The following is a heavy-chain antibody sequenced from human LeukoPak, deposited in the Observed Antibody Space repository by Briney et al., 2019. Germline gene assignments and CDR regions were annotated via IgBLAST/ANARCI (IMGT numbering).Heavy chain of an antibody. CDR3: VRLGTYYDSSAYYYLIDY. J-gene: IGHJ4*02. V-gene: IGHV4-39*02. Sequence: SETLSLTCTVSGGSISSNSYYWGWIRQPPGKGLEWIGCIYYSGSTYYNPSLKSRVTISVDTSKNHFSLKLSSVTAANTALYYCVRLGTYYDSSAYYYLIDYWGQGTLVTVSS. D-gene: IGHD3-22*01. CDR2: IYYSGST. CDR1: GGSISSNSYY.